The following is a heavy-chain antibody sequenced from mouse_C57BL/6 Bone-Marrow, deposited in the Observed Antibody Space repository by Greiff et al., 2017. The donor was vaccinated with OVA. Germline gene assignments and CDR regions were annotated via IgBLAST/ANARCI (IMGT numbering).Heavy chain of an antibody. J-gene: IGHJ1*03. D-gene: IGHD1-1*01. CDR1: GYSITSGYY. V-gene: IGHV3-6*01. CDR2: ISYDGSN. Sequence: EVKLQESGPGLVKPSQSLSLTCSVTGYSITSGYYWNWIRQFPGNKLEWMGYISYDGSNNYNPSLKNRISITRDTSKNQFFLKLNSVTTEDTATYYCARDRPDYYGSSYWYFDVWGTGTTVTVSS. CDR3: ARDRPDYYGSSYWYFDV.